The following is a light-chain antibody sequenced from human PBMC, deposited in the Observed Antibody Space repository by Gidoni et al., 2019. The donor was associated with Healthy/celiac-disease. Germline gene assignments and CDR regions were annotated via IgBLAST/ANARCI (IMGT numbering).Light chain of an antibody. CDR3: QQYGSSSGA. CDR1: QAVSNSY. J-gene: IGKJ1*01. Sequence: ESVLTQSPGTLSLSPGERATLSCRASQAVSNSYLAWYVQKPGQAPSLLIYGASNRATGTPERFSGSGSGTDFTLTISRLEPEDFATYYCQQYGSSSGAFGQGTKVEIK. V-gene: IGKV3-20*01. CDR2: GAS.